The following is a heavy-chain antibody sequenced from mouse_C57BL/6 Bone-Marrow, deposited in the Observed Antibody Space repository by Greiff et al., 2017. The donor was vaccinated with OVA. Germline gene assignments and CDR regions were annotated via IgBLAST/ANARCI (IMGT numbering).Heavy chain of an antibody. Sequence: VKLQESGPGLVAPSQSLSITCTVSGFSLTSYAISWVRQPPGKGLEWLGVIWTGGGTNYNSALKSRLSISTDNSKSQVFLKMNSLQTDDTARYYCARNYYDPYYYAMDYWGQGTSVTVSS. D-gene: IGHD2-4*01. CDR2: IWTGGGT. CDR3: ARNYYDPYYYAMDY. J-gene: IGHJ4*01. V-gene: IGHV2-9-1*01. CDR1: GFSLTSYA.